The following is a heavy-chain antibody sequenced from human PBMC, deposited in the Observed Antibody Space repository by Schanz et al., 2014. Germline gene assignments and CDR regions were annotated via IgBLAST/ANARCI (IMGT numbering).Heavy chain of an antibody. CDR1: GFTFSSYW. CDR3: ARDGYNAYDLKRGDY. Sequence: EVQLVESGGGLVQPGGSLRLSCAASGFTFSSYWMSWVRQAPGKGLEWVANIKQDGSEKYYVDSVQGRFTISRDNAKNSLYLPMNRPRAEDTAVYYCARDGYNAYDLKRGDYWGQGTQVAVSS. CDR2: IKQDGSEK. D-gene: IGHD5-12*01. V-gene: IGHV3-7*01. J-gene: IGHJ4*02.